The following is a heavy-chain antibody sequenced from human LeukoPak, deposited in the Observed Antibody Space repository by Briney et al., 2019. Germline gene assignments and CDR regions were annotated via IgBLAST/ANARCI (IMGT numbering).Heavy chain of an antibody. J-gene: IGHJ4*02. CDR1: GSSFTVNY. D-gene: IGHD5-24*01. Sequence: ASVWLCCYAAGSSFTVNYMDMEWLGQGQGLGLKWLSNINSGDTNYAQKFQGRVRMTRDQSISTAYMDLSDLRSDDTAVYSCARGRNIEMTTMSGGSDYWGQGTLVTVSS. CDR3: ARGRNIEMTTMSGGSDY. CDR2: SNINSGDT. V-gene: IGHV1-2*02.